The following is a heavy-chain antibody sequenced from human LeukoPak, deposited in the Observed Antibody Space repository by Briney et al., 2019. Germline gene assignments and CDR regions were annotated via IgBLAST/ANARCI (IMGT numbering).Heavy chain of an antibody. D-gene: IGHD5-12*01. CDR1: GGSISSYY. J-gene: IGHJ4*02. CDR3: ARDRKYSGYLDS. Sequence: SETLSLTCTVSGGSISSYYWSWIRQPPGKGLEWIGYIYYSGSTNYNPSLKSRVTISVDTSKNQFSLKLNSVTAADTAVYYCARDRKYSGYLDSWGQGTLVTVSS. CDR2: IYYSGST. V-gene: IGHV4-59*12.